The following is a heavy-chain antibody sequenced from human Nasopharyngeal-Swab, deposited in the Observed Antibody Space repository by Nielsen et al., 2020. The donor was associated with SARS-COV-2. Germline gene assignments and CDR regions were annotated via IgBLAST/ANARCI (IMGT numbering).Heavy chain of an antibody. CDR3: AKDFVGQQTYYYYGMDV. J-gene: IGHJ6*02. CDR1: GFTFSSYA. CDR2: ISGSGGST. Sequence: GESLKISCAASGFTFSSYAMSWVRQAPGKGLEWVSAISGSGGSTYYVDSVKGRFTISRDNSKNTLYLQMNSLRAEDTAVYYCAKDFVGQQTYYYYGMDVWGQGTTVTVSS. D-gene: IGHD6-13*01. V-gene: IGHV3-23*01.